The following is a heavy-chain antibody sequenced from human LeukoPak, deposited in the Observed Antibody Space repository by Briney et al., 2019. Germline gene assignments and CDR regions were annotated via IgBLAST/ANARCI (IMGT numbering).Heavy chain of an antibody. D-gene: IGHD3-10*01. CDR2: ISSNGGST. CDR1: GFTFSSYA. Sequence: GGSLRLSCAASGFTFSSYAMHWVRQAPGKGLEYVSAISSNGGSTYYANPVKGRFTISRDNSKNTLYLQMGSLRAEDMAVYYCARSGGSGSYPLRNYYMDVWGKGTTVTVSS. CDR3: ARSGGSGSYPLRNYYMDV. J-gene: IGHJ6*03. V-gene: IGHV3-64*01.